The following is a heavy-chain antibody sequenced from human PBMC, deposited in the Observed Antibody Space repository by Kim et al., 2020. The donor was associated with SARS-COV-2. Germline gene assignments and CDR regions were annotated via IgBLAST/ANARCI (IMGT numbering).Heavy chain of an antibody. J-gene: IGHJ6*02. CDR2: ISYDGSNK. D-gene: IGHD6-19*01. CDR1: GFTFSSYG. Sequence: GGSLRLSCAASGFTFSSYGMHWVRQAPGKGLEWVAVISYDGSNKYYADSVKGRFTISRDNSKNTLYLQMNSLRAEDTAVYYCAKDKAVAGIMKSNYYYYGMDVWGQGTTVTVSS. V-gene: IGHV3-30*18. CDR3: AKDKAVAGIMKSNYYYYGMDV.